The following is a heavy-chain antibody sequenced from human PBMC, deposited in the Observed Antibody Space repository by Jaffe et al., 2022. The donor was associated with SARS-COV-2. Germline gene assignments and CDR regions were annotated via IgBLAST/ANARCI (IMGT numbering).Heavy chain of an antibody. CDR2: IYYSGST. V-gene: IGHV4-39*01. J-gene: IGHJ4*02. CDR3: ARRATITEAIDY. D-gene: IGHD4-4*01. Sequence: QLQLQESGPGLVKPSETLSLTCTVSGGSISSSSYYWGWIRQPPGKGLEWIGSIYYSGSTYYNPSLKSRVTISVDTSKNQFSLKLSSVTAADTAVYYCARRATITEAIDYWGQGTLVTVSS. CDR1: GGSISSSSYY.